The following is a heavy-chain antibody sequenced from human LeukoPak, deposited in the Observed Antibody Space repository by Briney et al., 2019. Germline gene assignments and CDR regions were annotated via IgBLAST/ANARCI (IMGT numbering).Heavy chain of an antibody. V-gene: IGHV4-34*01. CDR3: ARTCCSGGSCYHYGMDV. CDR2: INHSGST. D-gene: IGHD2-15*01. CDR1: GGSFSGYY. J-gene: IGHJ6*02. Sequence: PSETLSLTCAVYGGSFSGYYWSWILQPPGKGLEWIGEINHSGSTNYNPSLKSRVTISVDTSKNQFSLKLSSVTAADTAVYYCARTCCSGGSCYHYGMDVWGQGTTVTVSS.